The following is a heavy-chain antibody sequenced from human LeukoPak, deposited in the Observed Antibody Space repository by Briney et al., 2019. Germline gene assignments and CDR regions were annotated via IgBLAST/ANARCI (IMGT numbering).Heavy chain of an antibody. D-gene: IGHD3-3*01. J-gene: IGHJ4*02. CDR3: VCPLGVDPSFDY. CDR1: GGTVSSYA. Sequence: SVKVSCKASGGTVSSYAISWVRQAPGQGLEWTGGIIPIFGTANYAQKFQGRVTITTDESTSTAYMELSSLRSEDTAVYYCVCPLGVDPSFDYWGQGTLVTVSS. V-gene: IGHV1-69*05. CDR2: IIPIFGTA.